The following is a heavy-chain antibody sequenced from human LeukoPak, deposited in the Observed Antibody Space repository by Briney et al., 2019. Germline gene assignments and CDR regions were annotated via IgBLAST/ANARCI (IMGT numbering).Heavy chain of an antibody. D-gene: IGHD6-19*01. CDR2: ISGSGGST. V-gene: IGHV3-23*01. Sequence: PGGSLRLSCAASGFTFSNYAMNWVRQAPGKGLEWVSGISGSGGSTYYADSVKGRFTISRDNSKSTLYLQMNSLSTEDTAVYYCARVGSAWPYYYYYYYMDVWGRGTTVTVSS. J-gene: IGHJ6*03. CDR1: GFTFSNYA. CDR3: ARVGSAWPYYYYYYYMDV.